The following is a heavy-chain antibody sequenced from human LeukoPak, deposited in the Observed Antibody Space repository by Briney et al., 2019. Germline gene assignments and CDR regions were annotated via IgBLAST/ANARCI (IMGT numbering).Heavy chain of an antibody. J-gene: IGHJ3*02. CDR1: GFTVSSNY. D-gene: IGHD3-22*01. V-gene: IGHV3-66*01. Sequence: GGSLRLSCAASGFTVSSNYMSWVRQAPGKGLEWVSVIYSGGSTYYADSVKGRFTISRDNSKNTLYLQMNSLRAEDTAVYYCARAQRIGVVITSVGAFDIWGQGTMVTVSS. CDR3: ARAQRIGVVITSVGAFDI. CDR2: IYSGGST.